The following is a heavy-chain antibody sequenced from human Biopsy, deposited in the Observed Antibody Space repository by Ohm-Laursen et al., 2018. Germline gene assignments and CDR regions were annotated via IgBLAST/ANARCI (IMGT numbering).Heavy chain of an antibody. D-gene: IGHD3-22*01. CDR1: GGSISSGGSY. V-gene: IGHV4-31*01. Sequence: TLSLTCAVSGGSISSGGSYWSWIRQRPGKGLEWIGYIFNSANTYYNPSLKNLITISGDTSKNQFSLKLSSVTAADTAVYYCARGDYFDSNGYFWFDPWGQGTLVTVSS. J-gene: IGHJ5*02. CDR3: ARGDYFDSNGYFWFDP. CDR2: IFNSANT.